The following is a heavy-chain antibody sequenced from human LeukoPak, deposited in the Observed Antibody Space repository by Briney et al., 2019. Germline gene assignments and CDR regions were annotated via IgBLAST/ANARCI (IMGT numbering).Heavy chain of an antibody. CDR3: AAEAPSYSSSSSYYYYGMDV. V-gene: IGHV1-58*01. J-gene: IGHJ6*02. CDR1: GFTFTSSA. D-gene: IGHD6-6*01. Sequence: SAKVSCKASGFTFTSSAVQWVRQARGQRLEWIGWIVVGSGNTNYAQKFQERVTITRDMSTSTAYMELSSLRSEDTAVYYCAAEAPSYSSSSSYYYYGMDVWGQGTTVTVSS. CDR2: IVVGSGNT.